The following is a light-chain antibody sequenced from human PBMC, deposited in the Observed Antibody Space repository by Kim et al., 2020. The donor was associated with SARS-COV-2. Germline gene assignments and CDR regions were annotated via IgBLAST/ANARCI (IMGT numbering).Light chain of an antibody. J-gene: IGKJ4*01. CDR2: DAS. CDR1: INIF. CDR3: QQFDTVPLT. Sequence: INIFLNWFQQKPGEAPKLLISDASSLETGLPSRFSGSGSGTHFTFTISSLHPGDVATYYCQQFDTVPLTFGGGTKVDIK. V-gene: IGKV1-33*01.